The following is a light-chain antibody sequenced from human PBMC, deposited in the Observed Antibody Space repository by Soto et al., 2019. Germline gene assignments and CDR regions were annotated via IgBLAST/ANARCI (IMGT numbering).Light chain of an antibody. CDR1: EDIITV. J-gene: IGKJ5*01. Sequence: IQLTQSPSSLSASVGDRVTITCRAGEDIITVVAWYQQKPGKAPKLLIYAASTLQGGVPLRFSGSGSGTEFTLTTSSLQSEDFAVYYCEQYNNWPITFGQGTRLEI. CDR3: EQYNNWPIT. V-gene: IGKV1-9*01. CDR2: AAS.